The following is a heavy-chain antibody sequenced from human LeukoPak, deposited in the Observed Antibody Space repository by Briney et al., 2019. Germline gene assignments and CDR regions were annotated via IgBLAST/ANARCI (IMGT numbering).Heavy chain of an antibody. CDR3: ARDREPDYYYYMDV. CDR1: GGSISSYY. V-gene: IGHV4-39*07. CDR2: IYYSGST. D-gene: IGHD1-14*01. J-gene: IGHJ6*03. Sequence: SETLSLTCTVSGGSISSYYWGWIRQPPGKGLEWIGSIYYSGSTYYNPSLKSRVTISVDTSKNQFSLKLSSVTAADTAVYYCARDREPDYYYYMDVWGKGTTVTVSS.